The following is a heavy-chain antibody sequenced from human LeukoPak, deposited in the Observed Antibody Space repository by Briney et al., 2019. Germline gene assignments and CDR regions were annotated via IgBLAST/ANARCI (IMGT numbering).Heavy chain of an antibody. CDR2: INPNSGGT. J-gene: IGHJ6*02. CDR3: ARDPTNYDFDYYYGMDV. Sequence: ASMKVSCKASGYTFTGYYMHWVRQAPGQGLEWMGWINPNSGGTNYAQKFQGRVTMTRDTSISTAYMELSRLRSDDTAVYYCARDPTNYDFDYYYGMDVWGQGTTVTVSS. D-gene: IGHD3-3*01. CDR1: GYTFTGYY. V-gene: IGHV1-2*02.